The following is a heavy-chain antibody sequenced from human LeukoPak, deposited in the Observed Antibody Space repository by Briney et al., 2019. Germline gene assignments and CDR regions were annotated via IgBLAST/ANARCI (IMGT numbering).Heavy chain of an antibody. J-gene: IGHJ3*02. CDR3: AKSNGYGLIDI. CDR2: IYNSGTT. D-gene: IGHD3-22*01. V-gene: IGHV4-4*08. CDR1: GGSISSNF. Sequence: PSETLSLTCTVSGGSISSNFWSWIRQPPGKGLEYIGYIYNSGTTNYNPSLKSRVTISVDTSRNQFSLKLNSVTAADTAVYYCAKSNGYGLIDIWGQGTMVTVSS.